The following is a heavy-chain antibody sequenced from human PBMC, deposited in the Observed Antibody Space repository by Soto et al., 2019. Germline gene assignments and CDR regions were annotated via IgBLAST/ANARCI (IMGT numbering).Heavy chain of an antibody. CDR2: IYYSGST. J-gene: IGHJ6*02. V-gene: IGHV4-39*01. D-gene: IGHD2-15*01. Sequence: SETLSLTCTVSRGSISSSSYYWGWIRQPPGKGLEWIGSIYYSGSTYYNPSLKSRVTISVDTSKNQFSLKLSSVTAADTAVYYCARVGVYCSGGSCYSLDYYYGMDVWGQGTTVT. CDR1: RGSISSSSYY. CDR3: ARVGVYCSGGSCYSLDYYYGMDV.